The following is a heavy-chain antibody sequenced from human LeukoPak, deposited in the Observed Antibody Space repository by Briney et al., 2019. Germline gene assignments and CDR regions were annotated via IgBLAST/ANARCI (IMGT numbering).Heavy chain of an antibody. CDR2: INSDGSST. V-gene: IGHV3-74*01. CDR3: ASFYYHPTGH. CDR1: GFTFSRDW. D-gene: IGHD1-14*01. J-gene: IGHJ4*02. Sequence: GGPLRLSCAASGFTFSRDWMHWVRQAPGKGLVWVSRINSDGSSTSYADSVKGRFIISRDNAKKTLYLQMNSLRAEDTAVYYCASFYYHPTGHWGQGTLVTVSS.